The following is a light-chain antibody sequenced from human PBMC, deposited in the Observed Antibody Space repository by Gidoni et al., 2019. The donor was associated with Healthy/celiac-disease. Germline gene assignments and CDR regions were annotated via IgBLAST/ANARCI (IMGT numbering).Light chain of an antibody. J-gene: IGLJ2*01. CDR1: SSNIGSNT. V-gene: IGLV1-44*01. Sequence: QSVLTQPPPASGTPGQRVTISCSGSSSNIGSNTVNWYQQLPGTAPKLLIYSNNQRPSGVPDRFSGSESGTSASLAISGLQSEDEADYYCAAWDDSLNGHVVFGGGTKLTVL. CDR3: AAWDDSLNGHVV. CDR2: SNN.